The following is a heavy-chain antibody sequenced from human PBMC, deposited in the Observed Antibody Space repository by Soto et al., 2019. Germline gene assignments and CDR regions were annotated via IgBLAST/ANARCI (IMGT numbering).Heavy chain of an antibody. CDR3: ARHSSSGSYYVRYFDY. CDR2: IYYSGST. J-gene: IGHJ4*02. Sequence: PSETLSLTCTVSGDSISSSTYYWGWIRQPPGKGLEWVGSIYYSGSTYYNPSLKSRVTISVDRSKNQFSLKLSSVTAADTAVYYCARHSSSGSYYVRYFDYWGQAALVTVSS. CDR1: GDSISSSTYY. V-gene: IGHV4-39*01. D-gene: IGHD1-26*01.